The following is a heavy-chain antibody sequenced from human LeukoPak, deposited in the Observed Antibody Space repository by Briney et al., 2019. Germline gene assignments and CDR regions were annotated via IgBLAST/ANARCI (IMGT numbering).Heavy chain of an antibody. CDR1: GFTFSNAW. V-gene: IGHV3-15*01. Sequence: GGSLRLYCAASGFTFSNAWMSWVRQAPGKGLEWVGRIKSKTDGGTTDYAAPVKGRFTISRDDSKNTLYLQMNSLKTEDTAVYYCTTDRATVVTFDYWGQGILVTVSS. CDR3: TTDRATVVTFDY. J-gene: IGHJ4*02. CDR2: IKSKTDGGTT. D-gene: IGHD4-23*01.